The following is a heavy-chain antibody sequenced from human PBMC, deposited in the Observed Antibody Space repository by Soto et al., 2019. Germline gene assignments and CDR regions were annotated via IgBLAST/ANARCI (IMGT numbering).Heavy chain of an antibody. V-gene: IGHV4-59*08. CDR1: GGSISSYY. CDR3: ARRVFSSSSVYYFDY. D-gene: IGHD2-8*01. J-gene: IGHJ4*02. CDR2: IYYSGNT. Sequence: PSETLSLTCTVSGGSISSYYWSWIRQPPGKGLEWIGYIYYSGNTNYNPSLESRVTISVDTSKNQFSLKLSSVTAADPAVYFCARRVFSSSSVYYFDYWGLGTLVTVSS.